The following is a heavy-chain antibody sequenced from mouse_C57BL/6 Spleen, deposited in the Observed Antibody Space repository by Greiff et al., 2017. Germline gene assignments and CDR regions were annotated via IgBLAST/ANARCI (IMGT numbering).Heavy chain of an antibody. J-gene: IGHJ1*03. V-gene: IGHV5-17*01. CDR1: GFTFSDYG. Sequence: EVKLMESGGGLVKPGGSLKLSCAASGFTFSDYGMHWVRQAPEKGLEWVAYISSGSSTIYYADTVKGRFTISRDNAKNTLFLQMTSLRSEDTAMYYCARPHYGNYGGWYFDVWGTGTTVTVSS. CDR2: ISSGSSTI. CDR3: ARPHYGNYGGWYFDV. D-gene: IGHD2-1*01.